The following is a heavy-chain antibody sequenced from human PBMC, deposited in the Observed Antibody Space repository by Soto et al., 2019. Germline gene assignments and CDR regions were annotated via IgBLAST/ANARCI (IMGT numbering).Heavy chain of an antibody. V-gene: IGHV3-73*01. CDR3: TRHGVLWFGELLSKTDYGMDV. J-gene: IGHJ6*02. CDR2: IRSKANSYAT. Sequence: GGSLRLSCAASGFTFSGSAMHWVRQASGKGLEWVGRIRSKANSYATAYAASVKGRFTISRDDSKNTAYLQMNSLKTEDTAVYYCTRHGVLWFGELLSKTDYGMDVWGQGPTVTVSS. CDR1: GFTFSGSA. D-gene: IGHD3-10*01.